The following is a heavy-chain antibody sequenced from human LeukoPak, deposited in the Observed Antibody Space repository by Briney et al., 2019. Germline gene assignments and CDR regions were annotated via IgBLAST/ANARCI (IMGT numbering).Heavy chain of an antibody. D-gene: IGHD3-22*01. CDR2: IYSGGTI. Sequence: GGCLRLSCAASGFSVRTNYMSWVRQAPGKGLEWVSVIYSGGTIRYADSVKGRFTISRDNSRDTLHLHMNSLRVDDTAVYYCVRAVHHLFYSDSSGYYGDAFDVWGQGTVVTVSS. CDR1: GFSVRTNY. J-gene: IGHJ3*01. V-gene: IGHV3-53*01. CDR3: VRAVHHLFYSDSSGYYGDAFDV.